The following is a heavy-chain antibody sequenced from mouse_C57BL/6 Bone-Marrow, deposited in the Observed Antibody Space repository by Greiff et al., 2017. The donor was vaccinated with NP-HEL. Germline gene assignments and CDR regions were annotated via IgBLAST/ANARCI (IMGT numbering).Heavy chain of an antibody. CDR1: GYTFTDYN. J-gene: IGHJ3*01. V-gene: IGHV1-18*01. CDR2: INPNNGGT. CDR3: ARGYDYPFAY. D-gene: IGHD2-4*01. Sequence: EVKLVESGPELVKPGASVKIPCKASGYTFTDYNMDWVKQSHGKSLEWIGDINPNNGGTIYNQKFKGKATLTVDKSSSTAYMELRSLTSEDTAVYYCARGYDYPFAYWGQGTLVTVSA.